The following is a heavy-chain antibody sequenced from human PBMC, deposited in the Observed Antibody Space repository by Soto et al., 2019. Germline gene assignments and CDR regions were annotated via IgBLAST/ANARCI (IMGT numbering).Heavy chain of an antibody. V-gene: IGHV4-39*01. CDR3: ARVISSSSSLGLRYYYYVMDV. CDR2: IYYSGST. Sequence: SETLSLTCTVSGGSISSRSYYWGWIRQPPGKGLEWIGSIYYSGSTYYNPSLNSRVTMSVDTSKSQFSLKLSSVTAADTAVYYCARVISSSSSLGLRYYYYVMDVWGQATPVTVSS. J-gene: IGHJ6*02. D-gene: IGHD6-6*01. CDR1: GGSISSRSYY.